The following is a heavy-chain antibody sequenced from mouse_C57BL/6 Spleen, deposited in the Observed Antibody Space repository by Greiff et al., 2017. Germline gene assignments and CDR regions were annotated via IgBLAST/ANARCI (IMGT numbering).Heavy chain of an antibody. CDR1: GFTFSDYY. D-gene: IGHD4-1*01. V-gene: IGHV5-12*01. J-gene: IGHJ2*01. Sequence: EVKLQESGGGLVQPGGSLKLSCAASGFTFSDYYMYWVRQTPEKRLEWVAYISNGGGSTYYPDTVKGRFTISRDNAKNTLYLQMSRLKSEDTAMYYCARRGSLGDYFDYRGQGTTLTVSS. CDR3: ARRGSLGDYFDY. CDR2: ISNGGGST.